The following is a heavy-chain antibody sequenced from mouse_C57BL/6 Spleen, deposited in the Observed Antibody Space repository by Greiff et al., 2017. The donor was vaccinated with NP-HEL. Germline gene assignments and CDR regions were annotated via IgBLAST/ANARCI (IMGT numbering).Heavy chain of an antibody. D-gene: IGHD2-3*01. J-gene: IGHJ3*01. CDR3: ARPDGYYRTWFAY. CDR2: IYPGSVST. V-gene: IGHV1-55*01. Sequence: QVQLQQPGAELVKPGASVKMSCKASGYTFTSYWITWVKQRPGQGLEWIGDIYPGSVSTNYNEKFKSKATLTVDTSSSTAYMQLSSLTSEDSAVYYCARPDGYYRTWFAYWGQGTLVTVSA. CDR1: GYTFTSYW.